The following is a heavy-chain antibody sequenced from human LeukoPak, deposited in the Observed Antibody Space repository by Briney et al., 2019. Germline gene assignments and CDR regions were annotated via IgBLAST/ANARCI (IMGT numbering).Heavy chain of an antibody. D-gene: IGHD6-6*01. V-gene: IGHV4-59*08. CDR3: ARLGVRYTTSSWWFDP. Sequence: SETLSLTCTVSGVSINTYYWSWIRQPPGKGLEWIGYIYYSGSTNYSPSLKRRVTISVDTYKNQFSLKLSSVTAADTAVYYCARLGVRYTTSSWWFDPWGQGILVTVSS. CDR2: IYYSGST. J-gene: IGHJ5*02. CDR1: GVSINTYY.